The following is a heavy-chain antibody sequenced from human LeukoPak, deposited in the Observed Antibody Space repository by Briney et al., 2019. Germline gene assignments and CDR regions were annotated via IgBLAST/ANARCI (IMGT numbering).Heavy chain of an antibody. V-gene: IGHV3-74*01. CDR1: EFTFSSYA. Sequence: GGSLRLSCAASEFTFSSYAMGWVRQAPGKGLVWVSRINSDGSSTSYADSVKGRFTISRDNAKNTLYLQMNSLRAEDTAVYYCARGGKSSYFDYWGQGTLVTVSS. CDR3: ARGGKSSYFDY. CDR2: INSDGSST. J-gene: IGHJ4*02.